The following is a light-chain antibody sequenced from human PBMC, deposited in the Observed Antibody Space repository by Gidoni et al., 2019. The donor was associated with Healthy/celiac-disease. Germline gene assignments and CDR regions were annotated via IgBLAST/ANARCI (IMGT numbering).Light chain of an antibody. Sequence: EIVLTQSPATLSLSPGERATLSCRASQSVSSYLAWYQQKPGQAPRLLIYDASNRATGIPARFSGSGSGTDFTLTISSLEPEDFAVYYCQQRSNWPGTFXGGTKVEIK. CDR3: QQRSNWPGT. J-gene: IGKJ4*01. CDR2: DAS. CDR1: QSVSSY. V-gene: IGKV3-11*01.